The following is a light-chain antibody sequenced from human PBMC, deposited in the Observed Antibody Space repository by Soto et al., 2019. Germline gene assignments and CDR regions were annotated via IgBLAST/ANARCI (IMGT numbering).Light chain of an antibody. J-gene: IGKJ5*01. CDR1: QSVSNN. Sequence: EIVLTQSPGTLSLSPGERATLSCRASQSVSNNYLAWYQQKPGQAPRLLIYGASTRATGTPARFSGSGSGTEFTLTISSLQSEDFALYYCQQYNKWPLITFGQGTRLEIK. CDR3: QQYNKWPLIT. V-gene: IGKV3D-15*01. CDR2: GAS.